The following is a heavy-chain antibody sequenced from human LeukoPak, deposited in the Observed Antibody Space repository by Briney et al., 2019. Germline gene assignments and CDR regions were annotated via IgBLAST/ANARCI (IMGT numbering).Heavy chain of an antibody. V-gene: IGHV3-7*04. CDR1: GFTFNKYG. CDR3: ARVYCSSTSCQSYFDY. J-gene: IGHJ4*02. D-gene: IGHD2-2*01. CDR2: IKKDGSEK. Sequence: GGSLRLSCTAPGFTFNKYGMSWVRRAAGKGREPVANIKKDGSEKYYVDSVKGRFSISRDNAENSQYLQMNSLRAEDTAVYYCARVYCSSTSCQSYFDYWGQGTLVTVSS.